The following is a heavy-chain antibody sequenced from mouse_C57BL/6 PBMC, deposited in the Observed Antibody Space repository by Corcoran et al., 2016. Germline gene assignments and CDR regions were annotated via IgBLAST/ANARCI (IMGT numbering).Heavy chain of an antibody. D-gene: IGHD4-1*01. Sequence: EVQLQQSGPELVKPGASVKISCKASGYTFTDYYINWVKQSHGKSLEWIGDINPNTGGTSYNQKFKGKATLTVDKSSSTAYMELRSLTSEDSAVYYCARWEYHAMDYWGQGTSVTVSS. V-gene: IGHV1-26*01. CDR2: INPNTGGT. CDR1: GYTFTDYY. J-gene: IGHJ4*01. CDR3: ARWEYHAMDY.